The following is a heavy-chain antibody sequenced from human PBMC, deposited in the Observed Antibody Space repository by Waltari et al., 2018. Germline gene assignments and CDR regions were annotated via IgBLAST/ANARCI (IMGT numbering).Heavy chain of an antibody. CDR1: GFTFRDDW. Sequence: EVQLVESGGGLAKPGGSLRLSCVGYGFTFRDDWMNWVRRAQGKGLEWVGRIKTRTGDGTRDYTAPVEGRFTISRDDSKNTLYLQMNSLKTEDTAVYYCTTDLRYCSGGSCFTRDYWGQGTLVTVSS. CDR2: IKTRTGDGTR. J-gene: IGHJ4*02. CDR3: TTDLRYCSGGSCFTRDY. D-gene: IGHD2-15*01. V-gene: IGHV3-15*01.